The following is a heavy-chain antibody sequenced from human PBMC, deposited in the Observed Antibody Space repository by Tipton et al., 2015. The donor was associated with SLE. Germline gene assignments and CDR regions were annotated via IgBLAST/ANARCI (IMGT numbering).Heavy chain of an antibody. V-gene: IGHV4-59*08. CDR3: ARHMITGGEFDY. CDR2: IFYSGST. J-gene: IGHJ4*02. D-gene: IGHD3-16*01. CDR1: GRTVDGYY. Sequence: TLSLTCTVSGRTVDGYYWSWIRQPPGKGLEWIGYIFYSGSTNYNPSLKSRVTISVDTSKNQFSLKLSSVTAADTAVYYCARHMITGGEFDYWGQGTLVTVSS.